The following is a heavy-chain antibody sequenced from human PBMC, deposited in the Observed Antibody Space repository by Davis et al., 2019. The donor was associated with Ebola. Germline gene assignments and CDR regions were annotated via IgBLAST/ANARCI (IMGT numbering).Heavy chain of an antibody. CDR3: ARHPGQSPFDV. V-gene: IGHV5-51*01. CDR1: GYIFTNFW. J-gene: IGHJ3*01. Sequence: GGSLRLSCKASGYIFTNFWVAWVRQVPGGGLEWMGITYPSDTDTRYSPSFQGQVTISADKSTNTAYLQWNSLKVSDTAVYYCARHPGQSPFDVWGQGTRVTVSS. CDR2: TYPSDTDT.